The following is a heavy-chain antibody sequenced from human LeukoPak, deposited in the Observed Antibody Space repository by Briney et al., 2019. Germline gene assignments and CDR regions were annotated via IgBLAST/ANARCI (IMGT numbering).Heavy chain of an antibody. CDR3: ARGMEPYYYMDV. J-gene: IGHJ6*03. D-gene: IGHD1-26*01. CDR2: INPNSGGT. V-gene: IGHV1-2*02. Sequence: ASVKVSCKASGYTFNGYYMHWVRQAPGQGLEWMGWINPNSGGTNYAQKFQGRVTMTRDTSISTAYMELSRLRSDDTAVYYCARGMEPYYYMDVWGKGTTVTVSS. CDR1: GYTFNGYY.